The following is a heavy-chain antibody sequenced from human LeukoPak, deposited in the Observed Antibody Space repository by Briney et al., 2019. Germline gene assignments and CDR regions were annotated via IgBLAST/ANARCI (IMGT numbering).Heavy chain of an antibody. V-gene: IGHV7-4-1*02. D-gene: IGHD2-2*01. Sequence: ASVKVSCKASGYTFTSYAINWVRQAPGQGLEYMGWIRTSTGSPTYAQGFTGRFVFSLDTSVNTAYLQISSLKAEDTAVYYCARRYCSSTSCYASYYYYGMDVWGQGTTVTVSS. CDR2: IRTSTGSP. CDR3: ARRYCSSTSCYASYYYYGMDV. J-gene: IGHJ6*02. CDR1: GYTFTSYA.